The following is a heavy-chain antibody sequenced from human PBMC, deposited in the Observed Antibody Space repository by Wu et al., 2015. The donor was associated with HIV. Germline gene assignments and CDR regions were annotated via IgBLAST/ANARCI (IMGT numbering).Heavy chain of an antibody. D-gene: IGHD5-18*01. J-gene: IGHJ6*03. CDR2: INPNSGGT. CDR1: GYTFTGYY. V-gene: IGHV1-2*02. CDR3: AKDPDAREYSYGYLHYYMDV. Sequence: QVQLVQSGADVKKPGASVKVSCKASGYTFTGYYIHWVRQAPGQGLEWMGWINPNSGGTNYAQKFQGRVTMTRDTSISTAYMELSRLTSDDTAVYYCAKDPDAREYSYGYLHYYMDVWGKGTTVTVAS.